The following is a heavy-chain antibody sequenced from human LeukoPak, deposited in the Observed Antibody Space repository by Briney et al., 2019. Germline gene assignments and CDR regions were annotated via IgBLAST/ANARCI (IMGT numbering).Heavy chain of an antibody. CDR2: INLSGST. V-gene: IGHV4-34*01. CDR1: GGSFSGYY. Sequence: SETLSLTCAVYGGSFSGYYWSWIRQPPGKGLEWIGEINLSGSTNYNPSLKSRVTISVDPTKNQFSLKLSSVTAAETAVYYCARGGWTMTTVTRPVDFWGQGNVLTVFS. D-gene: IGHD4-17*01. J-gene: IGHJ4*02. CDR3: ARGGWTMTTVTRPVDF.